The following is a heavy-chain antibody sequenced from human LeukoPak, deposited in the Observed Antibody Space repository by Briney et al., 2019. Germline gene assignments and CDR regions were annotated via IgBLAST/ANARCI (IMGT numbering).Heavy chain of an antibody. CDR3: ARPRIVGATTPFDY. CDR1: GGSISTYY. Sequence: SETLSLTCTVSGGSISTYYWSWIRQPPGKGLEWIGYIYYNGSTNYNPSLKSRVTISVDTSKNQFSLKLSSVTAADTAVYYCARPRIVGATTPFDYWGQGTLVTVSS. V-gene: IGHV4-59*01. J-gene: IGHJ4*02. CDR2: IYYNGST. D-gene: IGHD1-26*01.